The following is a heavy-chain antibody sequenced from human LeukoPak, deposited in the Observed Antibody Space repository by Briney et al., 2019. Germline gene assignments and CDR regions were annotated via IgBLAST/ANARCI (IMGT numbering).Heavy chain of an antibody. CDR2: ISGSGGST. J-gene: IGHJ4*02. CDR3: ARETAAAPNDY. D-gene: IGHD6-13*01. CDR1: RFTFSNYG. V-gene: IGHV3-23*01. Sequence: GGSLRLSCAASRFTFSNYGMSWVRQAPGKGLESVSGISGSGGSTYYADSVKGRFTISRDNAKNSLYLQMNSLRAEDTAVYYCARETAAAPNDYWGQGTLVTVSS.